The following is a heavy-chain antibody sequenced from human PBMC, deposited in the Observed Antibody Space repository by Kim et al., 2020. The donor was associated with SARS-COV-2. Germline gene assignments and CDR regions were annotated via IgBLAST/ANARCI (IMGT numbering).Heavy chain of an antibody. CDR2: MNPNSGNT. J-gene: IGHJ6*03. V-gene: IGHV1-8*01. CDR1: GYTFTSYD. CDR3: ARGSPVHYCSSTSCYYYYYYMDV. D-gene: IGHD2-2*01. Sequence: ASVKVSCKASGYTFTSYDINWVRQATGQGLEWMGWMNPNSGNTGYAQKFQGRVTMTRNTSISTAYMELSSLRSEDTAVYYCARGSPVHYCSSTSCYYYYYYMDVWGKGTTVTVSS.